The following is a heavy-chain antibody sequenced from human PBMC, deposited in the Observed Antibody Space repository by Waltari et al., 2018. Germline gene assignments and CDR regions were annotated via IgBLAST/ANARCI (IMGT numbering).Heavy chain of an antibody. Sequence: QVQLRESGPVLVQPSLTVSLTRTVSGAYVRGGAYYWVWIRTPAGKGLEWIGQIYTRGAARHNSSLKGRPTVSLSSSTNQFSLTLSSVTAADTAVYYCARGVWQGTLDAYYDYWGQGSLVTVSS. D-gene: IGHD3-10*01. CDR3: ARGVWQGTLDAYYDY. J-gene: IGHJ4*02. V-gene: IGHV4-61*09. CDR1: GAYVRGGAYY. CDR2: IYTRGAA.